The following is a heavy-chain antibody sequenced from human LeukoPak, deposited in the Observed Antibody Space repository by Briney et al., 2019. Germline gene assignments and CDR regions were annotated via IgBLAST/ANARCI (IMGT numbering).Heavy chain of an antibody. V-gene: IGHV3-30-3*01. J-gene: IGHJ4*02. Sequence: PGGSLRLSCAASGFTFSSYAMHWVRQAPGKGLEWVAVISYDGSNKYYADSVKGRFTISRDNSKNTLYLQMNSLRAEDTAVYYSARGSIAAASDYWGQGTLVTVSS. CDR3: ARGSIAAASDY. D-gene: IGHD6-13*01. CDR1: GFTFSSYA. CDR2: ISYDGSNK.